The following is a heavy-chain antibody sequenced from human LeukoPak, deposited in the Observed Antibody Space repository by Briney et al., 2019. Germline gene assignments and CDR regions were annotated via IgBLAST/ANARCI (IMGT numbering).Heavy chain of an antibody. D-gene: IGHD2-2*01. J-gene: IGHJ4*02. CDR1: GGSISSYY. V-gene: IGHV4-59*01. CDR3: ARDKKGTSCYDY. CDR2: IYYSGST. Sequence: SETLSLTCTVSGGSISSYYWSWIRQSPGKGLEWIGFIYYSGSTTYNPSLKSRVTISVDTSKNQFSLKLSSVTAADMAVYYCARDKKGTSCYDYWGQGTLVTVSS.